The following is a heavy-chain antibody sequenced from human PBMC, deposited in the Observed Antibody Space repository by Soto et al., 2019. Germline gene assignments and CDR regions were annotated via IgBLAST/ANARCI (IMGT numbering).Heavy chain of an antibody. D-gene: IGHD2-21*01. V-gene: IGHV1-3*01. Sequence: QVQFVQSGAEVKKPGASVKVSCKTPGYTFTRYHIHWVRQAPGQRLEWMGWFNVGNGNTRYSQKFQGTLTLTRDTPGNTAYLKLSRLISEDTDVYYCATAQDCGGCLDSWGQGTVVTVSS. CDR3: ATAQDCGGCLDS. J-gene: IGHJ4*02. CDR2: FNVGNGNT. CDR1: GYTFTRYH.